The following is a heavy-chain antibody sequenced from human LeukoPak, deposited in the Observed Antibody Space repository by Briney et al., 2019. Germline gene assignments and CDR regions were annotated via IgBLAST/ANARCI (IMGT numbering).Heavy chain of an antibody. V-gene: IGHV3-74*01. Sequence: GGSLRLSCAASGFIFRSQWMHWVRQAPGKGLVWVSRINTDGSITTYADSVKGRFTISRDNAKNTVYLQMNSLRAEDTAVYYCVRGLGGGGDYWGQGTLVTVSS. CDR1: GFIFRSQW. CDR3: VRGLGGGGDY. J-gene: IGHJ4*02. CDR2: INTDGSIT. D-gene: IGHD3-3*01.